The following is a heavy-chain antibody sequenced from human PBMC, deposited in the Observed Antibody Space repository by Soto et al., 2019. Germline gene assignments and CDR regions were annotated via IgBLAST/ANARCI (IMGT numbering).Heavy chain of an antibody. CDR2: ISYDGSNK. CDR1: GFTFSSYA. D-gene: IGHD3-9*01. CDR3: ARDGSRVRYFDEHFDY. Sequence: GSLRLSCAASGFTFSSYAMHWVRQAPGKGLEWVAVISYDGSNKYYADSVKGRFTISRDNSKNTLYLQMNSLRAEDTAVYYCARDGSRVRYFDEHFDYWGQGTLVTVS. V-gene: IGHV3-30-3*01. J-gene: IGHJ4*02.